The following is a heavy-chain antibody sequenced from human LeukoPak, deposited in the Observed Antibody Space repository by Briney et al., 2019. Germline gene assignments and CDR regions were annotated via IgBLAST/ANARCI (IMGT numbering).Heavy chain of an antibody. V-gene: IGHV3-23*01. D-gene: IGHD3-16*01. CDR3: AKLGGHPLHNYYVGV. CDR2: ILDSGYST. Sequence: GGSLRLSCAASGFTFGSYAMSWVRQAPGKGLEWVSGILDSGYSTYYANSVKGRFTISRENSNHTLYLQMNSLRAEDTAVYYCAKLGGHPLHNYYVGVWGKGTTVAVSS. J-gene: IGHJ6*03. CDR1: GFTFGSYA.